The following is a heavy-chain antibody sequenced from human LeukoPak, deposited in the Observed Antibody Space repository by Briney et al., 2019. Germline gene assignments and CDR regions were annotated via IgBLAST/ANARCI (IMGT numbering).Heavy chain of an antibody. J-gene: IGHJ6*03. Sequence: ASVKVSCKASGGTFNSYAISWVRQAPGQGLEWMGGIIPMFETANYAQKFQGRVTITADEFTTTVYMELSSLRSEDTAVYYCARDPNRGWELFHYYYYMDVWGKGTTVTVSS. V-gene: IGHV1-69*13. CDR3: ARDPNRGWELFHYYYYMDV. CDR1: GGTFNSYA. D-gene: IGHD1-26*01. CDR2: IIPMFETA.